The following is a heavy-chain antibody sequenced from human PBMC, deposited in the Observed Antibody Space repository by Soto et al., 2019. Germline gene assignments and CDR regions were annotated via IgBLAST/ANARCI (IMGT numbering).Heavy chain of an antibody. D-gene: IGHD1-20*01. CDR3: ARASYNWNDTYYFDY. CDR2: IYYSGTT. V-gene: IGHV4-59*12. CDR1: GGSISSYY. Sequence: SETLSLTCTVSGGSISSYYWSWIRQPPGKGLEWIGYIYYSGTTDYNPSLKSRVTISVDRSKNQFSLKLSSVTAADTAVFYCARASYNWNDTYYFDYWGQGTLVTVSS. J-gene: IGHJ4*02.